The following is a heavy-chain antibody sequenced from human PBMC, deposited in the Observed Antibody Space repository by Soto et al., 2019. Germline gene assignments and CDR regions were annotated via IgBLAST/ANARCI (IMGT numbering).Heavy chain of an antibody. CDR2: MNPNSGNT. Sequence: GASVKVSCKASGYTFTIYDINWVRQATGQGLEWMGWMNPNSGNTGYAQKFQGRVTMTRSTSISTAYMELSSLRSEDTAVYYCARSSITIFGVVDDAFDIWGQGTMVTVSS. V-gene: IGHV1-8*01. CDR3: ARSSITIFGVVDDAFDI. CDR1: GYTFTIYD. D-gene: IGHD3-3*01. J-gene: IGHJ3*02.